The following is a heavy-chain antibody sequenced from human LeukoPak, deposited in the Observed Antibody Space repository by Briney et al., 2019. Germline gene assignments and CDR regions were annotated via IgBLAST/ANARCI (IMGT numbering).Heavy chain of an antibody. CDR1: GYTFTGYY. D-gene: IGHD3-10*01. Sequence: GASVKVSCKASGYTFTGYYMHWVLQAPGQGLEWMGWINPNSGGTNYAQKFQGRVTMTRDTSISTVYMELSRLRSDDTAVYYCARDPLYGSGSYFFDFWGQGTLVTVSS. V-gene: IGHV1-2*02. CDR2: INPNSGGT. J-gene: IGHJ4*02. CDR3: ARDPLYGSGSYFFDF.